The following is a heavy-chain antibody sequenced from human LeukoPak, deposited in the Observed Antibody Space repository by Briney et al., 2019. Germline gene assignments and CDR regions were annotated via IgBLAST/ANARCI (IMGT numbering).Heavy chain of an antibody. CDR3: AELGITMIGGV. J-gene: IGHJ6*04. D-gene: IGHD3-10*02. Sequence: GGSLRLSGAASGFTFSSYEMNWVRQAPGKGLEWVSYISSSGSTIYYADSVKGRVTISRDNAKNSLYLQMNSLRAEDTAVYYCAELGITMIGGVWGKGTTVTISS. CDR1: GFTFSSYE. V-gene: IGHV3-48*03. CDR2: ISSSGSTI.